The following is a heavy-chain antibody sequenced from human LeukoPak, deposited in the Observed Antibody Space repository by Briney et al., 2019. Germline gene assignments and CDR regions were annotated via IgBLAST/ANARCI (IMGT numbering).Heavy chain of an antibody. D-gene: IGHD3-22*01. Sequence: PSETLSLTCTVSGGSISSYYWSWIRQPAGKGLEWIGRIYTSGSTNYNPSLKSRVTMSVDTSKNQFSLKLSSVTAADTAVYYCASSAKYYYDSSGYLYYFDYWGQGTLVTVSS. CDR2: IYTSGST. V-gene: IGHV4-4*07. CDR3: ASSAKYYYDSSGYLYYFDY. CDR1: GGSISSYY. J-gene: IGHJ4*02.